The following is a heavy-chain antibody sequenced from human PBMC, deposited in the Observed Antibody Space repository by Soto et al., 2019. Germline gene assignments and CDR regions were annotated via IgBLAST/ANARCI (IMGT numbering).Heavy chain of an antibody. CDR3: ASSPTYYDFWSGPGFDP. Sequence: SETLSLTCAVSGDSITTGGHYWNWIRKPPRKGLERIGHIYYTRGTNYNHSLKSRVTISEDTYKNQFSLKLSSVTAADTAVYYCASSPTYYDFWSGPGFDPWGQGTLVTVSS. V-gene: IGHV4-61*08. CDR2: IYYTRGT. CDR1: GDSITTGGHY. J-gene: IGHJ5*02. D-gene: IGHD3-3*01.